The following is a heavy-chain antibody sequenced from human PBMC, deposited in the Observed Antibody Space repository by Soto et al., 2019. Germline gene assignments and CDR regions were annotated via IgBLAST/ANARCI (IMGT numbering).Heavy chain of an antibody. D-gene: IGHD6-19*01. CDR3: ARAPIAVVGDAFDI. Sequence: GGSLRLSCAASGFTFSSYGMHWVRQAPGKGLEWVAVIWYDGSNKYYADSVKGRFTISRDNSKNTLYLQMNSLRAEDTAVYYCARAPIAVVGDAFDIWGQGTMVTVSS. V-gene: IGHV3-33*01. J-gene: IGHJ3*02. CDR2: IWYDGSNK. CDR1: GFTFSSYG.